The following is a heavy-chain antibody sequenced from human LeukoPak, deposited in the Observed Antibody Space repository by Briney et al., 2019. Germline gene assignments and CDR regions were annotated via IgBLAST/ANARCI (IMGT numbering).Heavy chain of an antibody. J-gene: IGHJ4*02. CDR2: MYHSGST. D-gene: IGHD1/OR15-1a*01. CDR1: GGSISSSNW. Sequence: PSETLSLTCVVSGGSISSSNWWSWVRQPPGKGLEWIGEMYHSGSTNYNPSLKSRVIISVDKSNNQFSLKLSSVTAADTAVYYCVTRGTASRLLDSWGQGTLVTVSS. CDR3: VTRGTASRLLDS. V-gene: IGHV4-4*02.